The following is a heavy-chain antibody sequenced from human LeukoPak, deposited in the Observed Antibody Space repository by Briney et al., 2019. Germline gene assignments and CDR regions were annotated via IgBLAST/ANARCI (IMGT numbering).Heavy chain of an antibody. J-gene: IGHJ4*02. V-gene: IGHV1-69*13. D-gene: IGHD3-22*01. CDR1: GGTFSSYA. CDR2: IISIFGTA. CDR3: ARAGSHYYYDSSGYYYVGIDY. Sequence: GASVKVSCKASGGTFSSYAISWVRQAPGQGLEWMGGIISIFGTANYAQKFQGRVTITADESTSTAYMELSSLGSEDTAVYYCARAGSHYYYDSSGYYYVGIDYWGQGTLVTVSS.